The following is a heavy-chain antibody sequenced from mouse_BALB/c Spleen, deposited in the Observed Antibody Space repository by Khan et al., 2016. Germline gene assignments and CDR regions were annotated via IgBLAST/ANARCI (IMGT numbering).Heavy chain of an antibody. V-gene: IGHV9-3-1*01. CDR2: INTYTGKT. J-gene: IGHJ2*01. D-gene: IGHD2-13*01. Sequence: QIQLVQSGPELKKPGETVKISCKAFGYPFTKYGMNWVKQAPGEGLKWMGWINTYTGKTTYADDFKGRFAFSLETSANTAYLQLNNLKNEDTATFFWERPAKYVDWAYSFDYCRQGTTLTVSS. CDR3: ERPAKYVDWAYSFDY. CDR1: GYPFTKYG.